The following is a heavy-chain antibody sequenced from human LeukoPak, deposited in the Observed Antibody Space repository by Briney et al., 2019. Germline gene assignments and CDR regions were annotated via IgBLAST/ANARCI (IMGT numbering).Heavy chain of an antibody. CDR1: GFTFSSYA. CDR3: AKVPSIATSIIVSDYFDY. Sequence: PGGSLRLSCAASGFTFSSYAMSWVRQAPGKWLEWVSAISGSGGYTYYTESVTGRFTISRDNSKNTLYLQMNCLRAEDTAVYYCAKVPSIATSIIVSDYFDYWGQGTLVTVSS. J-gene: IGHJ4*02. CDR2: ISGSGGYT. D-gene: IGHD3-22*01. V-gene: IGHV3-23*01.